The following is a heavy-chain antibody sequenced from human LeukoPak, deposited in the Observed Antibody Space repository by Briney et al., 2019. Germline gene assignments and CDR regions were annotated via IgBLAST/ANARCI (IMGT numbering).Heavy chain of an antibody. V-gene: IGHV3-23*01. CDR1: GFTFSTYA. Sequence: GGSLRLSCAASGFTFSTYAMNWVRQAPAKGLEWVLTIGGGGPTTDYADSVKDRFTISRDNSKNTLCLQMNSLRAEDTAVYFCARGFLGGTDQYFDSWGQGTLVTVSS. D-gene: IGHD6-19*01. CDR2: IGGGGPTT. CDR3: ARGFLGGTDQYFDS. J-gene: IGHJ4*02.